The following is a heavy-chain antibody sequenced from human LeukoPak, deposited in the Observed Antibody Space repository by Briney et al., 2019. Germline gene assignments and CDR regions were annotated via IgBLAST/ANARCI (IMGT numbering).Heavy chain of an antibody. CDR1: GFTFDDYA. CDR3: AKGFDWSNDAFDI. CDR2: ISWNSGSI. V-gene: IGHV3-9*01. J-gene: IGHJ3*02. D-gene: IGHD3-9*01. Sequence: GRSLRLSCAASGFTFDDYAMHWVRQAPGKGLEWVSGISWNSGSIGYADSVKGRFTISRDNAKNSLYLRMNSLRAEDTALYYCAKGFDWSNDAFDIWGQGTMVTVSS.